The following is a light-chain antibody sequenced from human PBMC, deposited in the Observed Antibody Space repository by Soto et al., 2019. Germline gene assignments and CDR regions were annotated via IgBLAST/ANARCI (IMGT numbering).Light chain of an antibody. CDR3: QQYNSYSCT. CDR2: KAS. J-gene: IGKJ1*01. Sequence: DIQMTQSPSTLSASVGDRVTITCRASQSISSWLAWYHQKPGKAPKLLIYKASSLESGVPSRFSGSGSGTQFTLTISSLQPDDFATYYCQQYNSYSCTFGQGTKVEIK. V-gene: IGKV1-5*03. CDR1: QSISSW.